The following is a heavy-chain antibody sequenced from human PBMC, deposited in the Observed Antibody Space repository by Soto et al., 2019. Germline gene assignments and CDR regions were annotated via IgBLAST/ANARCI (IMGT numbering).Heavy chain of an antibody. J-gene: IGHJ4*02. Sequence: PEESLKISCEFSGYRFSNYWIVLVRPVPGTGLEWVGIIYPFYSDTIYNPSFQVHATISADKSISPAYLQWNSLKASDTAIYYCARHDTTDYESGAHFSGDYWGQGTQVTVSS. V-gene: IGHV5-51*01. D-gene: IGHD3-22*01. CDR1: GYRFSNYW. CDR3: ARHDTTDYESGAHFSGDY. CDR2: IYPFYSDT.